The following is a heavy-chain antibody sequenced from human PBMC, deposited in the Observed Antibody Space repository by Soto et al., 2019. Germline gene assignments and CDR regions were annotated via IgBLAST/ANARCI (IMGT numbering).Heavy chain of an antibody. Sequence: SETLSLTCTVSGGSISSSSYYWGWIRQPPGKGLEWTGSIYYSGSTYYNPSLKSRVTISVDTSKNQFSLKLSSVTAADTAVYYCARRGAVAGIVSDRGYYGMDVWGQGTTVTV. CDR1: GGSISSSSYY. D-gene: IGHD6-19*01. CDR2: IYYSGST. V-gene: IGHV4-39*01. J-gene: IGHJ6*02. CDR3: ARRGAVAGIVSDRGYYGMDV.